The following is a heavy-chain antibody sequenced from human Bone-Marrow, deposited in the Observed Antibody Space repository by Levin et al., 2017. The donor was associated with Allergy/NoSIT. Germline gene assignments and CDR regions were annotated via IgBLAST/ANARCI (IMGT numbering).Heavy chain of an antibody. CDR3: ASILKYYYGSGSYWENFDY. V-gene: IGHV4-34*01. CDR2: INHSGST. Sequence: PSETLSLTCAVYGGSFSGYYWSWIRQPPGKGLEWIGEINHSGSTNYNPSLKSRVTISVDTSKNQFSLKLSSVTAADTAVYYCASILKYYYGSGSYWENFDYWGQGTLVTVSS. J-gene: IGHJ4*02. D-gene: IGHD3-10*01. CDR1: GGSFSGYY.